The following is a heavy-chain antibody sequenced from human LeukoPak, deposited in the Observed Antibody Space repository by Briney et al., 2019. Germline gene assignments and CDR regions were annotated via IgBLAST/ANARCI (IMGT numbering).Heavy chain of an antibody. CDR2: IRYDGSNK. J-gene: IGHJ4*02. CDR3: AKDIRGYSYGLVY. V-gene: IGHV3-30*02. D-gene: IGHD5-18*01. CDR1: GFTFSSYG. Sequence: PGGSLRLSCAASGFTFSSYGMHWVRQAPGKGLEWVAFIRYDGSNKYYADSVKGRFTISRDNAKNSLYLQMNSLRAEDTALYYCAKDIRGYSYGLVYWGQGTLVTVSS.